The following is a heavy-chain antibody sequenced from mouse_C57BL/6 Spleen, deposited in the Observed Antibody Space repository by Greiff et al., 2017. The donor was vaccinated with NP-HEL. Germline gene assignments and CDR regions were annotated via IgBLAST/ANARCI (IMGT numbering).Heavy chain of an antibody. V-gene: IGHV1-26*01. Sequence: EVQLQQSGPELVKPGASVKISCKASGYTFTDYYMNWVKQSHGKSLEWIGDINPNNGGTSYNQKFKGKATLTVDKSSSTAYMELRSLTSEDSAVYYCARRDYDGTPFAYWGQGTLVTVSA. J-gene: IGHJ3*01. CDR3: ARRDYDGTPFAY. CDR2: INPNNGGT. D-gene: IGHD2-4*01. CDR1: GYTFTDYY.